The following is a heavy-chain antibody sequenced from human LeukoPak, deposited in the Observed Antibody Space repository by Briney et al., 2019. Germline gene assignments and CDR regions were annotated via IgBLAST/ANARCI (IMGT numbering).Heavy chain of an antibody. D-gene: IGHD1-1*01. CDR1: GGSISSYY. Sequence: SETLSLTCTVSGGSISSYYWSWIRQPAGKGLEWIGYVDHTGSTNFNPSLNGRVSISRDTTKNLFSLRLRSVTAADTAVYFRARGRVSSSTWYSTYYYYFYMDVWGKGTTVTVSS. V-gene: IGHV4-59*01. J-gene: IGHJ6*03. CDR3: ARGRVSSSTWYSTYYYYFYMDV. CDR2: VDHTGST.